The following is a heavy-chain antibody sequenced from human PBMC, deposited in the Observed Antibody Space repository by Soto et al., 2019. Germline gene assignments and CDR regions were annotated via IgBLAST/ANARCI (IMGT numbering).Heavy chain of an antibody. CDR1: GFTFSSYG. V-gene: IGHV3-30*18. CDR3: AKDSASRTPHPFYYYSYYGMDV. J-gene: IGHJ6*01. CDR2: ISYDGSNK. D-gene: IGHD2-2*01. Sequence: VRSLRLSCAASGFTFSSYGMHWVRQAPGKGLEWVAVISYDGSNKYYADPVKGRFTISRDNSKNTLYLQMNSLRAEDTAVYYCAKDSASRTPHPFYYYSYYGMDVWGQGTTVTVSS.